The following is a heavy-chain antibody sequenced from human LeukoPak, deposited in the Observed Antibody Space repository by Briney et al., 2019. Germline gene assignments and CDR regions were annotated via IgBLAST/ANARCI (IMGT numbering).Heavy chain of an antibody. CDR2: IYYSGSI. D-gene: IGHD5-12*01. CDR3: ARRPGYGKAFDI. V-gene: IGHV4-59*01. Sequence: SETLSLICTVSGASISSYYWSWIRQPPGKGLEWIGDIYYSGSIKYNPSLKSRVTMSVDTSKNQFSLKLSSVTAADTAVYYCARRPGYGKAFDIWGQGTMVTVSS. CDR1: GASISSYY. J-gene: IGHJ3*02.